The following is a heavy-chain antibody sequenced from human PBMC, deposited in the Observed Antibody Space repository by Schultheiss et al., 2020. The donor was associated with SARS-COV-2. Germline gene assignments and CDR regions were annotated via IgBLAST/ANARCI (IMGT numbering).Heavy chain of an antibody. CDR3: ARGYYGSEYYFDY. V-gene: IGHV3-30*19. Sequence: GGSLRLSCAASGFTFSSYGMHWVRQAPGKGLEWVAVISYDGSSRYYVDSVKGRFTISRDNSKNTLYLQMNSLRAEDSAVYYCARGYYGSEYYFDYWGQGTLVTVSS. CDR1: GFTFSSYG. CDR2: ISYDGSSR. D-gene: IGHD3-10*01. J-gene: IGHJ4*02.